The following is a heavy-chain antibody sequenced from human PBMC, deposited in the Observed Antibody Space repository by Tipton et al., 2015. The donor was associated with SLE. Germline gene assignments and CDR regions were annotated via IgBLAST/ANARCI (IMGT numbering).Heavy chain of an antibody. CDR1: GGSMSSGGYY. CDR3: ARDDPDGESSGKPGDH. D-gene: IGHD3-22*01. CDR2: IYYSGNT. Sequence: TLSLTCTVSGGSMSSGGYYWSWIRQHPGKGLEWIGYIYYSGNTFYNPSLKSRVTISVDRSKNQFSLKLSSVTAADTAVYYCARDDPDGESSGKPGDHWGQGTLVTVAS. V-gene: IGHV4-31*03. J-gene: IGHJ4*02.